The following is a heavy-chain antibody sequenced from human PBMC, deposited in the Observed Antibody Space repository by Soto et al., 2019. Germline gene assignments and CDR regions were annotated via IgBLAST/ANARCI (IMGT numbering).Heavy chain of an antibody. CDR3: ARVEGFLGVFIIGYFDY. V-gene: IGHV1-18*01. Sequence: GASVKVSCKASGYTFTSYGISWVRQAPGQGLEWMGWISAYNGNTNYAQKLQGRVTMTTDTSTGTAYMELRSLRSDDTAVYYCARVEGFLGVFIIGYFDYWGQGTLVTVSS. CDR2: ISAYNGNT. CDR1: GYTFTSYG. J-gene: IGHJ4*02. D-gene: IGHD3-3*01.